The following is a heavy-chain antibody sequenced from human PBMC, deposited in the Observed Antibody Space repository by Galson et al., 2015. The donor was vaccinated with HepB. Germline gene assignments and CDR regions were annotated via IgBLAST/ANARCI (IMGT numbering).Heavy chain of an antibody. CDR2: ITWDGDVT. J-gene: IGHJ6*02. Sequence: SLRLSCAASGFTSHDFTMHWVRQRPGKSLEWVSLITWDGDVTYYANSVKGRFTISRDNKRDSLFLQMNSLRSDDTALYYCAKAGGWLGDYKLYGMDIWGQGTTVTVSS. D-gene: IGHD6-19*01. CDR1: GFTSHDFT. V-gene: IGHV3-43*01. CDR3: AKAGGWLGDYKLYGMDI.